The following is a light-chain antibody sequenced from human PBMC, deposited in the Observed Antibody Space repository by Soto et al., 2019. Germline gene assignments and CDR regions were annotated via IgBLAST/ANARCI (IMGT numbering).Light chain of an antibody. J-gene: IGKJ1*01. CDR1: QSFNSIY. CDR2: GAS. CDR3: QQYGSPPQT. Sequence: VLTQSPGTLSLSPGDRATLSCRASQSFNSIYLAWYQQKPGQAPRLLIYGASSRATGIPDRISGSGSGTDLNLTISRLEPEDFAVYYCQQYGSPPQTFGQGTKGDIK. V-gene: IGKV3-20*01.